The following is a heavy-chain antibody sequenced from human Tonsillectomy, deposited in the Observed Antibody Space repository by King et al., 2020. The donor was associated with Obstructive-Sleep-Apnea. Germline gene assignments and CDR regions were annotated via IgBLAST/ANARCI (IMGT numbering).Heavy chain of an antibody. V-gene: IGHV4-38-2*02. J-gene: IGHJ4*02. CDR3: ARVGPSQTDY. Sequence: QLQESGPGLVKPSENLSLTCTVSGYSISSDYYWGWIRQPPGKGLEWIATIYHSGSTYYNPSLKSRVTISVDTSKNQFSLRLRSVTAADTAVYYCARVGPSQTDYWGQGTLVTVSS. CDR2: IYHSGST. CDR1: GYSISSDYY. D-gene: IGHD3-16*01.